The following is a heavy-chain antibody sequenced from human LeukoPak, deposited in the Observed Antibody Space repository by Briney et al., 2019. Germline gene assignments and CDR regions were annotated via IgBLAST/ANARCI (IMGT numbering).Heavy chain of an antibody. CDR1: GFTFSSYA. V-gene: IGHV3-23*01. D-gene: IGHD3-22*01. Sequence: PGGSLRLSCAASGFTFSSYAMSWVRQAPGKGLEWVSAISGSGGSTYYADSVKGRFTISRDNSKNTLYLQMNSLRAEDTAVYYCATRYYDSSGYYYWGQGTLVTVSS. J-gene: IGHJ4*02. CDR2: ISGSGGST. CDR3: ATRYYDSSGYYY.